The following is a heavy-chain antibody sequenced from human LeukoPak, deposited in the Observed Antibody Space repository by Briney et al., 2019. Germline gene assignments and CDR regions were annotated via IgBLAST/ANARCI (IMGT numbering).Heavy chain of an antibody. CDR1: GFTFSSYE. CDR3: ARVPLPGYSKGDY. CDR2: ISSSGSTI. J-gene: IGHJ4*02. D-gene: IGHD4-11*01. Sequence: GGSLRLSCAASGFTFSSYEMNWVRQAPGKGLEGVSYISSSGSTIYYADSVKGRFTISRDNAKNSLYPQMNSLRAEDTAVYYCARVPLPGYSKGDYWGQGTLVTVSS. V-gene: IGHV3-48*03.